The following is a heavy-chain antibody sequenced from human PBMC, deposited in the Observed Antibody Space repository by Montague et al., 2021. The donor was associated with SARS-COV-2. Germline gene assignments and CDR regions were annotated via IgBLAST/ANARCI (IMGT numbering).Heavy chain of an antibody. Sequence: SLRLSCAASGFTFSNYAMSWVRQAPVKGLEWVSVIIGSGPRTNYADSVRGQFIISRDSSQSTLYLQMNSLRAEDTAVYYCARAYCSSASCYRADYWGQGTLVTVSS. J-gene: IGHJ4*02. CDR1: GFTFSNYA. CDR2: IIGSGPRT. D-gene: IGHD2-2*02. V-gene: IGHV3-23*01. CDR3: ARAYCSSASCYRADY.